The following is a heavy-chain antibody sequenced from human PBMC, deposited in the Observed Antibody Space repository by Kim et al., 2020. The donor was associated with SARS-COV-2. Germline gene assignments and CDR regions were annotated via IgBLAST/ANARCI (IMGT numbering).Heavy chain of an antibody. CDR3: AREGGINSGYDFDY. V-gene: IGHV3-66*01. D-gene: IGHD5-12*01. Sequence: GGSLRLSCAASGFTVSSNYMSWVRQAPGKGLEWVSVIYSGGSTYYADSVKGRFTISRDNSKNTLYLQMNSLRAEDTAVYYCAREGGINSGYDFDYWGQGTLVTVSS. J-gene: IGHJ4*02. CDR1: GFTVSSNY. CDR2: IYSGGST.